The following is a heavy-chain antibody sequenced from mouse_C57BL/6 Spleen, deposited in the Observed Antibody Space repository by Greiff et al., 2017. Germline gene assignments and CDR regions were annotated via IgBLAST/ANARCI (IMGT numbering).Heavy chain of an antibody. D-gene: IGHD1-1*01. V-gene: IGHV1-80*01. CDR3: ARDGSSHYFDY. CDR2: IYPGDGDT. CDR1: GYAFSSYW. J-gene: IGHJ2*01. Sequence: LVESGAELVKPGASVKISCKASGYAFSSYWMNWVKQRPGKGLEWIGQIYPGDGDTNYNGKFKGKATLTADKSSSTAYMQLSSLTSEDSAVYFCARDGSSHYFDYWGQGTTLTVSS.